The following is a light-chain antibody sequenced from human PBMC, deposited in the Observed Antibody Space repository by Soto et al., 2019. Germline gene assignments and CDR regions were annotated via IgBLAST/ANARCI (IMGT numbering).Light chain of an antibody. J-gene: IGLJ2*01. Sequence: QLVLTQPPSASASLGASVTLTCTLSSGYSNYKVDWYQQRPGKGPRFVMRVGTGGIVGSKGDGIPDRFSVLGSGLNRYLTIKNIQEEDESEYPCGAALGGGSNSLVFGGGTKLTAL. V-gene: IGLV9-49*01. CDR2: VGTGGIVG. CDR1: SGYSNYK. CDR3: GAALGGGSNSLV.